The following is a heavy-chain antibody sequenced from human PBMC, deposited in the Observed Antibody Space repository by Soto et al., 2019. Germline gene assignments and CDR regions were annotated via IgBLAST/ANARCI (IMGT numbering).Heavy chain of an antibody. CDR3: ASEVGIRAFDT. Sequence: TLYLTCPVSGGSISSGGYSWIWIRQPPGNGLECIGYIYHSGSTYYNPSLKSRVTISVDRSKNQFSLKLRSVPAADTAGYFGASEVGIRAFDTWGEGTM. CDR1: GGSISSGGYS. J-gene: IGHJ3*02. D-gene: IGHD1-26*01. V-gene: IGHV4-30-2*01. CDR2: IYHSGST.